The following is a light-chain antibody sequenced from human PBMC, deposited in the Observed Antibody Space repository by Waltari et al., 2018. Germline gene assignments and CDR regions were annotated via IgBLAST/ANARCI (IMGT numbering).Light chain of an antibody. Sequence: QAVVTQEHSLTVSPGGTVTLTCGSSPGFVTSVRYHIWSQQKPGQAPKTLIYDPSNKHSWTPARFSGSLVGGKAALTLSGAQPEDEADYYCLLSYSGGRRVFGGGTKLTVL. CDR3: LLSYSGGRRV. V-gene: IGLV7-46*01. CDR2: DPS. J-gene: IGLJ3*02. CDR1: PGFVTSVRY.